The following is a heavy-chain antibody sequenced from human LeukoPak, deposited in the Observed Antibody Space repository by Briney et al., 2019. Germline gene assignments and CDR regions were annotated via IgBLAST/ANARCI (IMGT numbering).Heavy chain of an antibody. J-gene: IGHJ3*02. CDR1: GGSISSSNW. CDR3: ARVYYYDSSGYSSMGIDALDI. Sequence: SGTLSLTCAVSGGSISSSNWWSWVRQPPGKGLEWIGEIYHSGSTNYNPSLKSRVTISVDKSKNQFSLKLSSVTAADTAVYYCARVYYYDSSGYSSMGIDALDIWGQGTMVTVSS. V-gene: IGHV4-4*02. CDR2: IYHSGST. D-gene: IGHD3-22*01.